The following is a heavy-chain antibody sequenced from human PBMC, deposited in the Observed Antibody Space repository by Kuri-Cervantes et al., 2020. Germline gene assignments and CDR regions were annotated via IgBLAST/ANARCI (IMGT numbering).Heavy chain of an antibody. Sequence: GESLNTSCASSGFTFSSYAMSGDRQAPGKGLEWVSAISGSGGSTYYADSVKGRFTISRDNSKHTLYLQMNSLRAEDTAVYYCARGHHVLRYFYWLPDDYWGQGPLVTVSS. CDR3: ARGHHVLRYFYWLPDDY. D-gene: IGHD3-9*01. J-gene: IGHJ4*02. V-gene: IGHV3-23*01. CDR1: GFTFSSYA. CDR2: ISGSGGST.